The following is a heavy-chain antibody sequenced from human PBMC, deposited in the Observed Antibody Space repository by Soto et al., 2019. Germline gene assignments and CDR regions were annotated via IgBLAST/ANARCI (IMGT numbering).Heavy chain of an antibody. Sequence: GGSLRLSCAASGFTFSSYAMSWVRQAPGKGLEWVSAISGSGGSTYYADSVKGRFTISRDNSKNTLYLQMNSLRAEDTAVYYCAKRGSRATTKYYYYGMDVWGQGTTVTVSS. CDR3: AKRGSRATTKYYYYGMDV. CDR1: GFTFSSYA. CDR2: ISGSGGST. D-gene: IGHD1-1*01. J-gene: IGHJ6*02. V-gene: IGHV3-23*01.